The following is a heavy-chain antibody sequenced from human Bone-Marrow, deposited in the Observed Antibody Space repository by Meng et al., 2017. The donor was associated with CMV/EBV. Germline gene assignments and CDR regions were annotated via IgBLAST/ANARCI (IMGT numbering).Heavy chain of an antibody. Sequence: ASVKVSCKASRYTFTSYYMHWVRQAPGQGLEWMGIINPSGGSTSYAQKFQGRVTMTRDTSTSTVYMELSSLRSEDTAVYYCASGDIVVVPAKGYGMDVWGQGTTVTVSS. CDR3: ASGDIVVVPAKGYGMDV. CDR2: INPSGGST. V-gene: IGHV1-46*01. J-gene: IGHJ6*02. D-gene: IGHD2-2*01. CDR1: RYTFTSYY.